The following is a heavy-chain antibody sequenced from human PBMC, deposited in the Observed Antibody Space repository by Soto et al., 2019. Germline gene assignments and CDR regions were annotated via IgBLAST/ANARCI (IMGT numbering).Heavy chain of an antibody. V-gene: IGHV3-53*02. J-gene: IGHJ6*02. CDR3: ARDPPATRHGMDV. CDR1: GFTVSSHY. Sequence: EVQPVETGGGLIQPGGSLRLSCAASGFTVSSHYMSWVRQAPGKGLEWVSVIYSGGSTYYADSVRGRFTISRDNSKNTLYLQMKSLRAEDTAVYYCARDPPATRHGMDVWGQGTTVTVSS. CDR2: IYSGGST.